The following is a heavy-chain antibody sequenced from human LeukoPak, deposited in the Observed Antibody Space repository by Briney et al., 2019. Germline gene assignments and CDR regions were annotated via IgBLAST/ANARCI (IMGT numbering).Heavy chain of an antibody. Sequence: GGSLRLSCAASGFTFSSYAMSWVRQAPGKGLEWVSAISGSGGSTYYADSVKGRFTISRDNSKNTLYLQMNCLRAEDMAVYYCAKSFSIYYFDYWGQGTLVTVSS. CDR1: GFTFSSYA. J-gene: IGHJ4*02. V-gene: IGHV3-23*01. CDR3: AKSFSIYYFDY. CDR2: ISGSGGST.